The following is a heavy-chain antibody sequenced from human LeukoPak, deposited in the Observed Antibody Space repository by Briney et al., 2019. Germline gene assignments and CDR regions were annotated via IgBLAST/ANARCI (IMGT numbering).Heavy chain of an antibody. V-gene: IGHV3-74*01. CDR2: INSDGGST. CDR1: GFTLSSYW. Sequence: PGGSLRLSCAASGFTLSSYWMHWVRQAPGKGLVWVSRINSDGGSTSYADSVKGRFTISRDDAKNTLYLQMNSLRAEDTALYYCAKDSYDYGDYVRFTGWYYGMDVWGQGTTVTVSS. D-gene: IGHD4-17*01. CDR3: AKDSYDYGDYVRFTGWYYGMDV. J-gene: IGHJ6*02.